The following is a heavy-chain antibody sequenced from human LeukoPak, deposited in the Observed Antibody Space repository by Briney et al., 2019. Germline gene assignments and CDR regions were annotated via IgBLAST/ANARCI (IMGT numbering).Heavy chain of an antibody. J-gene: IGHJ3*02. CDR3: ARTSMVRGVIMWAFDI. D-gene: IGHD3-10*01. CDR1: GGTFSSYA. V-gene: IGHV1-69*06. Sequence: SVKVSRKASGGTFSSYAISWVRQAPGQGLEWMGGIIPIFGTANYAQKFQGRVTITADKSTSTAYMELSSLRSEDTAVYYCARTSMVRGVIMWAFDIWGQGTMVTVSS. CDR2: IIPIFGTA.